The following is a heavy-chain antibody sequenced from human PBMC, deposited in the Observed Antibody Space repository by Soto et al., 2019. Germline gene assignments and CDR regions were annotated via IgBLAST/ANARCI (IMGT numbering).Heavy chain of an antibody. J-gene: IGHJ6*02. CDR2: INAGNGNT. Sequence: ASVKVSCKASGYTFTSYAMHWVRQAPGQRLEWMGWINAGNGNTKYSQKFQGRVTITRDTSASTAYMELSSLRSEDTAVYYCASSYYGSGNPKDYYYGMDVWGQGTTVTVSS. CDR3: ASSYYGSGNPKDYYYGMDV. CDR1: GYTFTSYA. V-gene: IGHV1-3*01. D-gene: IGHD3-10*01.